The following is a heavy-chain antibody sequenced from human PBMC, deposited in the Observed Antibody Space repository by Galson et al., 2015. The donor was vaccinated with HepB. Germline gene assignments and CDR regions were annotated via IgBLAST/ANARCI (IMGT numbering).Heavy chain of an antibody. Sequence: SLRLSCAASGFTFSSYGMHWVRQAPGKGLEWVAFIRYDGSNKYYADSVKGRSTISRDNSKNTLYLQMNSLRAEDTAVYYCAKAPYSSSWYNLDYWGQGTLVTVSS. J-gene: IGHJ4*02. CDR3: AKAPYSSSWYNLDY. CDR1: GFTFSSYG. CDR2: IRYDGSNK. V-gene: IGHV3-30*02. D-gene: IGHD6-13*01.